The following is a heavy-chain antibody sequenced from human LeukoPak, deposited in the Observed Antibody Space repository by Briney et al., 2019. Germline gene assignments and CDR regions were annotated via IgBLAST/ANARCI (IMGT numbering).Heavy chain of an antibody. CDR2: INHSGST. D-gene: IGHD3-10*01. J-gene: IGHJ6*03. V-gene: IGHV4-34*01. CDR1: VGSFSGYY. CDR3: ARGYYGSGSHCCHMDV. Sequence: SETLSLTCAVYVGSFSGYYWSWIRQPPGKGLEWIGEINHSGSTNYNSSLRSRVTISVDTSKNQFSLKLSSVTAADTAVYYCARGYYGSGSHCCHMDVWGKGTTTTVS.